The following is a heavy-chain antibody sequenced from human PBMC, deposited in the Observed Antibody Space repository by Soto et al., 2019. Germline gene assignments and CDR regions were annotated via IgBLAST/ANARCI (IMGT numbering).Heavy chain of an antibody. CDR1: GGSISSYY. D-gene: IGHD1-1*01. CDR3: ARGGTASIDY. Sequence: PSETLSLTCTVSGGSISSYYWSWIRQPPGKGLEWIGEIYHSGSTNYNPSLKSRVTISVDKSKNQFSLKLSSVTAADTAVYYCARGGTASIDYWGQGTLVTVSS. J-gene: IGHJ4*02. CDR2: IYHSGST. V-gene: IGHV4-59*12.